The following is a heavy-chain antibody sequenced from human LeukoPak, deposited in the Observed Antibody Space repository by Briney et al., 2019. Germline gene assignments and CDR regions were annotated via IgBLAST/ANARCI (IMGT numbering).Heavy chain of an antibody. Sequence: ASETLSLICAVSGYSIISGYYWGWIRQPPGKGLEWIGTINHSGSTYHNPSLRSRVTISVDTSKNQFSLKLSSVTAADTAVYYCARGGDTAMVTSDYWGQGTLVTVSS. CDR1: GYSIISGYY. CDR3: ARGGDTAMVTSDY. J-gene: IGHJ4*02. D-gene: IGHD5-18*01. V-gene: IGHV4-38-2*01. CDR2: INHSGST.